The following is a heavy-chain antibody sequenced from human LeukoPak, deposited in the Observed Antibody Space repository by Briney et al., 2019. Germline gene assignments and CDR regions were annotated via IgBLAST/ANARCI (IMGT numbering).Heavy chain of an antibody. D-gene: IGHD3-9*01. Sequence: WGSLRLSCAASGFTVSSNYMSWVRQAPGKGLEWVSGITGNGGTTYYADSVKGRFTISRDNSKNTAYLQMNSLKTEDTAVYYCTRHYFSVAWGQGTLVTVSS. CDR2: ITGNGGTT. CDR1: GFTVSSNY. J-gene: IGHJ5*02. V-gene: IGHV3-53*01. CDR3: TRHYFSVA.